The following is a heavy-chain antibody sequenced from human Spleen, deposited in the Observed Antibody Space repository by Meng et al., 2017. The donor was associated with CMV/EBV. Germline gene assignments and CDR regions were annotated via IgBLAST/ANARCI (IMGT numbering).Heavy chain of an antibody. Sequence: QAHVPEPVPGLGKPSQTLSLTCTVSGGSISSGGFYWSWIRQHPGKGLEWIGYIYYSGSTYYNPSLRSRVAISIDTSKNQFSLKLTSVTAADTAVYFCARTNYGDYNWFDPWGQGTLVTVSS. J-gene: IGHJ5*02. CDR2: IYYSGST. D-gene: IGHD4-17*01. CDR3: ARTNYGDYNWFDP. CDR1: GGSISSGGFY. V-gene: IGHV4-31*03.